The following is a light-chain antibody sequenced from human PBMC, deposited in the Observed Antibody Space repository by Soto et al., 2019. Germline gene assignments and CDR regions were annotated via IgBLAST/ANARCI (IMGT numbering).Light chain of an antibody. CDR3: GTWDSSLSAWV. CDR1: SSNIGNNY. Sequence: QSVLTQPPSVSAAPGQTVTISCSGSSSNIGNNYVSWYQQLPGTAPKLLIYENNKRPSGIPDRFSGSKSGTSATLGITGLQTGDEADYYWGTWDSSLSAWVFGGGTKLTVL. V-gene: IGLV1-51*02. J-gene: IGLJ3*02. CDR2: ENN.